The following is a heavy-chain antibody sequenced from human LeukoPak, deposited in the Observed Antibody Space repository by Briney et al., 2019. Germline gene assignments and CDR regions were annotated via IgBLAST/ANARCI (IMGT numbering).Heavy chain of an antibody. D-gene: IGHD5-24*01. V-gene: IGHV1-18*04. CDR1: GYTFSDYY. CDR3: ARNEEMATIADY. CDR2: INTYNGNT. Sequence: GASVKVSCKASGYTFSDYYIHWVRQAPGQGLEWMGWINTYNGNTNYAQNLQGRVTMTTDTSTSTAYMELRSLRSDDTAVYYCARNEEMATIADYWGQGTLVIVSS. J-gene: IGHJ4*02.